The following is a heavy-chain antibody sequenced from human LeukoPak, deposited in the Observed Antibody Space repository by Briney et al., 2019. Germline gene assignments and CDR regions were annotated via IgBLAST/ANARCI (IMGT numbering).Heavy chain of an antibody. CDR3: ARGTEGYSSSWYFDY. D-gene: IGHD6-13*01. CDR1: GYSISSGYY. J-gene: IGHJ4*02. Sequence: PSETLSLTCAVSGYSISSGYYWGWIRQPPGKGLEWIGSIYHSGSTYYNPSLKSRVTISVGTSKNQFSLKLSSVTAADTVVYYCARGTEGYSSSWYFDYWGQGTLVTVSS. V-gene: IGHV4-38-2*01. CDR2: IYHSGST.